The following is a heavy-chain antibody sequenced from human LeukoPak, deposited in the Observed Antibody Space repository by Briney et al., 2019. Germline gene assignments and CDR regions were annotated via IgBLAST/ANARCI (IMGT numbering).Heavy chain of an antibody. CDR3: ATDDRSALFGSGSFYY. CDR1: GFTLSSYA. V-gene: IGHV3-23*01. Sequence: GGSLRLSCEASGFTLSSYAMSWVRQAPGKGLEWVAAISGSGGRTYYADSVKGRFTISRDNSKKTLYMQMNRLRGEDTAVYYCATDDRSALFGSGSFYYWGQGTLVTVSS. J-gene: IGHJ4*02. CDR2: ISGSGGRT. D-gene: IGHD3-10*01.